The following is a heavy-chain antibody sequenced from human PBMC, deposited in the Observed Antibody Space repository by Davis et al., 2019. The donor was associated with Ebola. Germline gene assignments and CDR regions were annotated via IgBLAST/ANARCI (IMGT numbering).Heavy chain of an antibody. V-gene: IGHV3-33*01. Sequence: GESLKISCAASGFTFSSYGMHWVRQAPGKGLEWVAVIWYDGSNKYYADSVKGRFTISRDNSKNTLYLQMNSLGAEDTAVYYCARTGVPLAIGLYFDYWGQGTLVTVSS. CDR3: ARTGVPLAIGLYFDY. CDR1: GFTFSSYG. D-gene: IGHD2-2*02. CDR2: IWYDGSNK. J-gene: IGHJ4*02.